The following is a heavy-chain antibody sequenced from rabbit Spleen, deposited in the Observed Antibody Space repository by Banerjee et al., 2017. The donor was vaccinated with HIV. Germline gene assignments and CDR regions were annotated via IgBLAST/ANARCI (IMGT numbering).Heavy chain of an antibody. D-gene: IGHD1-1*01. CDR3: SRRPPYAGGYYNL. V-gene: IGHV1S47*01. CDR2: FDPVFGST. J-gene: IGHJ4*01. CDR1: GFDFNSYY. Sequence: QEQLVESGGGLVQPGGSLTLSCKASGFDFNSYYMTWVRQAPGKGLEWIGYFDPVFGSTYYASWENGRFSISSHNAQNTLSLQLNSLTAADTATYFCSRRPPYAGGYYNLWGPGTLVTVS.